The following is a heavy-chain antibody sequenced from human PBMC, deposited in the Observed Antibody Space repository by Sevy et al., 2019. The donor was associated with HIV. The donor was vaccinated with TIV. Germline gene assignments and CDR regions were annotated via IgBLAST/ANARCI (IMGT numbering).Heavy chain of an antibody. Sequence: SETLSLTCTVSDDSINNDLYYWGWIRQPPGKELEWIGTISYSGSSSYNPSLQSRVTMSVDTSKDHFSLELNSVTAADSAVYYCARATYDPAYSKHPSFDHWGQGALVTVSS. CDR1: DDSINNDLYY. D-gene: IGHD5-12*01. V-gene: IGHV4-39*02. CDR2: ISYSGSS. CDR3: ARATYDPAYSKHPSFDH. J-gene: IGHJ4*02.